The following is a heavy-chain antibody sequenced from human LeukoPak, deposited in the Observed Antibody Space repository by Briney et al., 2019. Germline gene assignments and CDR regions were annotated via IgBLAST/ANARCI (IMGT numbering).Heavy chain of an antibody. V-gene: IGHV1-69*05. J-gene: IGHJ4*02. CDR1: GGTFSSYA. D-gene: IGHD3-22*01. Sequence: GASVKVSCKASGGTFSSYAISWVRQAPGQGLEWMGRIIPIFGTTNYAQKFQGRVTITTDESTSTAYMELSSLRSEDTAVYYCASRAVDYYDSSGYYSRDYGWFRDLDYWGQGTLVTVSS. CDR2: IIPIFGTT. CDR3: ASRAVDYYDSSGYYSRDYGWFRDLDY.